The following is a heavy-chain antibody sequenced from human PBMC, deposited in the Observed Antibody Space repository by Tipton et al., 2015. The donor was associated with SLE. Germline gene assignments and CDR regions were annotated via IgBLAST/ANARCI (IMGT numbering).Heavy chain of an antibody. D-gene: IGHD3-10*01. CDR1: GGSISSYY. Sequence: TLSLTCTVSGGSISSYYWSWIRQPAGKGLEWIGRIYSTGDTNYKPSLKSRVTILVDTSKNQFSLKLSSVTAADTAVYYCARDTANYGSGDGAFDIWGQGTMVTVSS. CDR3: ARDTANYGSGDGAFDI. V-gene: IGHV4-4*07. CDR2: IYSTGDT. J-gene: IGHJ3*02.